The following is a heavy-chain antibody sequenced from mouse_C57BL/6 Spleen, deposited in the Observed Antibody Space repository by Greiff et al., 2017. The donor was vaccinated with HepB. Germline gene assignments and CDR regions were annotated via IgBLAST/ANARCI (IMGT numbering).Heavy chain of an antibody. Sequence: VQLKQSGPELVKPGASVKISCKASGYTFTDYYMNWVKQSHGKSLEWIGDINPNNGGTSYNQKFKGKATLTVDKSSSTAYMELRSLTSEDSAVYYCARSKGPWFAYWGQGTLVTVSA. CDR3: ARSKGPWFAY. J-gene: IGHJ3*01. CDR1: GYTFTDYY. V-gene: IGHV1-26*01. CDR2: INPNNGGT.